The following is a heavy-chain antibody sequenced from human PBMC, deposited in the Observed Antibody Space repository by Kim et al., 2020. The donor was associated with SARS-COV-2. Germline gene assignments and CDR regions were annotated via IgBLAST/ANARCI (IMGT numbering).Heavy chain of an antibody. V-gene: IGHV4-39*07. Sequence: SETLSLTCTVSGGSISSSSYYWGWIRQPPGKGLEWIGSIYYSGSTYYNPSLKSRVTISVDTSKNQFSLKLSSVTAADTAVYYCARDKRGSWSFNWFDPWG. CDR3: ARDKRGSWSFNWFDP. CDR1: GGSISSSSYY. D-gene: IGHD2-15*01. J-gene: IGHJ5*02. CDR2: IYYSGST.